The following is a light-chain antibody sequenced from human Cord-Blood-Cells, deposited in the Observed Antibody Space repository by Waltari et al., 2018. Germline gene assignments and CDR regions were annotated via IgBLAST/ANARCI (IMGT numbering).Light chain of an antibody. Sequence: DIQMTQSPSSLSASVGDSGTITCRASQGISNYLAWYLQKPGKVPNLLIYAASTLQSGVPARFSGSGSGTDFTLTISSLQPEDVATYYCQKYNSAPLPFGQGTKVEIK. J-gene: IGKJ1*01. CDR3: QKYNSAPLP. CDR1: QGISNY. V-gene: IGKV1-27*01. CDR2: AAS.